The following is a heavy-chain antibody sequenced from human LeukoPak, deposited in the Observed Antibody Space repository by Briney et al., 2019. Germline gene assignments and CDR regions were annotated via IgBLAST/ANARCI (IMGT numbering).Heavy chain of an antibody. CDR3: ARMGGTWSLDY. Sequence: GGSLRLSCAASGFTFGPYWMTWVRQAPGKGLEWVASIKQDGEKHYVDSVKGRLTVSRDNAKNSLYLQMNSLRVEDTAVYFCARMGGTWSLDYRGQGTLVTVSS. CDR1: GFTFGPYW. V-gene: IGHV3-7*01. CDR2: IKQDGEK. J-gene: IGHJ4*02. D-gene: IGHD6-13*01.